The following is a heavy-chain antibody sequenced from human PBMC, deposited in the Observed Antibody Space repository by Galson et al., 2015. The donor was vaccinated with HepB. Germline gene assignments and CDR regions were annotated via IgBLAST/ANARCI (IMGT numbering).Heavy chain of an antibody. CDR1: GGSISSYY. V-gene: IGHV4-59*08. CDR3: ARQIHYYGPYGMDV. Sequence: QVQLQESGPGLVKPSETLSLTCTVSGGSISSYYWSWIRQPPGKGLEWIGYIYYSRSTNYNPSLKSRVTISVDTSQNQFSLKLSSVTAADTAVYYCARQIHYYGPYGMDVWGQGTTVTVSS. CDR2: IYYSRST. J-gene: IGHJ6*02. D-gene: IGHD3-10*01.